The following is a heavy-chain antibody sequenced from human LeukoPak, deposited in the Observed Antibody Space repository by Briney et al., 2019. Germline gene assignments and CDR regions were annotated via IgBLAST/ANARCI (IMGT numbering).Heavy chain of an antibody. CDR1: GGSFSGYY. D-gene: IGHD2-2*01. CDR3: ARGGHNIVVVPAAISMKTLGYYYGMDV. J-gene: IGHJ6*02. V-gene: IGHV4-34*01. CDR2: INHSGST. Sequence: SETLSLTCAVYGGSFSGYYWSWIRQPPGKGLEWIGEINHSGSTNYNPSLKSRVTISVDTSKNQFSLKLSSVTAADTAVYYCARGGHNIVVVPAAISMKTLGYYYGMDVWGQGTTVTVSS.